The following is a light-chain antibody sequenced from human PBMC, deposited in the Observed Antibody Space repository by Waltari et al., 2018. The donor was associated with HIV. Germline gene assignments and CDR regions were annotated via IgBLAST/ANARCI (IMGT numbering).Light chain of an antibody. V-gene: IGLV2-14*03. CDR2: DVH. CDR1: ANDICLDNY. J-gene: IGLJ1*01. Sequence: SALIQPSSLSCSSGPFVPIPFPGSANDICLDNYFSLYQQFSGKAPKLIIYDVHKRPAGLSDRFSGSKSGNMASLTISGLQTDDEAVYFCSSFSSGPSLYIFG. CDR3: SSFSSGPSLYI.